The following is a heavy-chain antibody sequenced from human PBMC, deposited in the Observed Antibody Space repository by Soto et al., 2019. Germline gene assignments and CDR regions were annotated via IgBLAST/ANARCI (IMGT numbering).Heavy chain of an antibody. D-gene: IGHD5-12*01. V-gene: IGHV3-74*01. CDR1: GFTFSSYW. CDR3: AGVPNGGYEWN. CDR2: INPDGTTT. J-gene: IGHJ4*02. Sequence: EVQLVESGGGLVQPGGSLRLSCAASGFTFSSYWMHWVRQAPGKGLVWLSRINPDGTTTNYADSVKGRFTISRDNAKNTVYLQMNSLRAEDTAVYYCAGVPNGGYEWNWGQGTLVTVSS.